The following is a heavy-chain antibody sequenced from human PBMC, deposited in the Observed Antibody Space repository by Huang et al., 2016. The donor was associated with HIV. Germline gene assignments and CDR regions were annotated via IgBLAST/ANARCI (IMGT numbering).Heavy chain of an antibody. D-gene: IGHD1-7*01. CDR1: TFTFGAYW. V-gene: IGHV3-7*01. CDR3: ATKTAGMDI. CDR2: IKQDESEK. Sequence: VESGGRSVQPGGSIKLSCVGSTFTFGAYWMSWVRQPPGKGLEWVANIKQDESEKYYADSVKGRCNISRDNARKVVFLEMDNLRVEDTAMYFCATKTAGMDIWGQGTTVTVSS. J-gene: IGHJ6*02.